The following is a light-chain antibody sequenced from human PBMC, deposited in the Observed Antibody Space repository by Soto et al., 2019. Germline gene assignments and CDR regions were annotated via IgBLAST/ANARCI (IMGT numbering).Light chain of an antibody. CDR2: END. J-gene: IGLJ1*01. Sequence: SVVTQLPIVSAAPGLTVTMTCSGSSSYIGKYYVSWHQQLPGTAPKLLIYENDKRPSGIPDRFSGSKSGTSATLGITGLQTGDEADYYCGTWDSSLTTFVFGTGTKVTVL. CDR1: SSYIGKYY. CDR3: GTWDSSLTTFV. V-gene: IGLV1-51*02.